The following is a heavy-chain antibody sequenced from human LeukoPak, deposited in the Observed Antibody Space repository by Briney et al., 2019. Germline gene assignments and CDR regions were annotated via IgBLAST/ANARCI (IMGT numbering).Heavy chain of an antibody. Sequence: GASVKVSCKASGYTFTSYGIGWVRQAPGQGLEWMGWISAYNGNTNYAQKLQGRVTMTTDTSTSTAYMELRSLRSDDTAVYYCARASGIQLWSPGDYWGQGTLVTVSS. CDR2: ISAYNGNT. J-gene: IGHJ4*02. D-gene: IGHD5-18*01. CDR1: GYTFTSYG. V-gene: IGHV1-18*01. CDR3: ARASGIQLWSPGDY.